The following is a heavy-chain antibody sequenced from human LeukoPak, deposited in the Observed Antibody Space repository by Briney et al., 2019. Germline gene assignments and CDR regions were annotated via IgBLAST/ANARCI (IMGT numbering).Heavy chain of an antibody. CDR1: GFTFNNYA. V-gene: IGHV3-23*01. Sequence: GGSLRLSCAASGFTFNNYAMSWVRQAPGKGLEWVSVISAGGNTYYADSVKGRFTISRDNSKNTLYLQMNSLRAEDTAVYYCAKERSRATVPLDYWGQGTLVTVSS. J-gene: IGHJ4*02. CDR3: AKERSRATVPLDY. CDR2: ISAGGNT. D-gene: IGHD4-17*01.